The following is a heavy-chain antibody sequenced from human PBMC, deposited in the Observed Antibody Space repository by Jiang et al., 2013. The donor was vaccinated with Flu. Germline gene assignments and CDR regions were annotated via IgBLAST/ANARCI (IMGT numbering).Heavy chain of an antibody. CDR1: GGSISSHY. V-gene: IGHV4-59*11. Sequence: SGSGLVKPSETLSLSCSVSGGSISSHYWGWIRQPPGKGLEWIGSIYYIGSTNYNPSLKSRVTISVDTSKNQFSLNLQSLTAADTAVYFCARAPILLEIVSTPGVPQHRHDAFDLWGPRVQWSPSLQ. J-gene: IGHJ3*01. CDR3: ARAPILLEIVSTPGVPQHRHDAFDL. D-gene: IGHD5/OR15-5a*01. CDR2: IYYIGST.